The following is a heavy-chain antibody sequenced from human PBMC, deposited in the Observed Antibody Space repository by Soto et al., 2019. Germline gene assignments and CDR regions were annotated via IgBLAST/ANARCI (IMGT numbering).Heavy chain of an antibody. CDR1: GFTFSSYA. Sequence: GGSLRLSCAASGFTFSSYAMSWVRQAPGKGLEWVSAISGSGGSTYYADSVKGRFTISRDNSKNTLYLQMNSLRAEDTAVYYCAKGRAKITMIVVVITDPRTYDAFDIWGQGTMVTVSS. CDR2: ISGSGGST. V-gene: IGHV3-23*01. CDR3: AKGRAKITMIVVVITDPRTYDAFDI. D-gene: IGHD3-22*01. J-gene: IGHJ3*02.